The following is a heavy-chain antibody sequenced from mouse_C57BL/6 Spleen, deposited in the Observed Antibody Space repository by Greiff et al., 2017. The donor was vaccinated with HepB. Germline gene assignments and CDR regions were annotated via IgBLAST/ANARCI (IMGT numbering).Heavy chain of an antibody. CDR1: GYAFSSSW. Sequence: QVQLQQSGPELVKPGASVKISCKASGYAFSSSWMNWVKQRPGKGLEWIGRIYPGDGATNYNGKFKGKATLTADKSSSTAYMQLSSLTSEDSAVYFCARGGNAWFAYWGQGTLVTVSA. CDR3: ARGGNAWFAY. V-gene: IGHV1-82*01. CDR2: IYPGDGAT. D-gene: IGHD2-1*01. J-gene: IGHJ3*01.